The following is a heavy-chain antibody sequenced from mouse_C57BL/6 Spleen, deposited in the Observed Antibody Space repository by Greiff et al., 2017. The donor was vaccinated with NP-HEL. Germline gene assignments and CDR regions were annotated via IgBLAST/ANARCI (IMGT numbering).Heavy chain of an antibody. V-gene: IGHV1-55*01. CDR2: IYPGSGST. Sequence: QVHVKQPGAELVKPGASVKMSCKASGYTFTSYWITWVKQRPGQGLEWIGDIYPGSGSTNYNEKFKSKATLTVDTSSSTAYMQLSSLTSEDSAVYYCARTMITTGGSLYYAMDYWGQGTSVTVSS. D-gene: IGHD2-4*01. CDR3: ARTMITTGGSLYYAMDY. J-gene: IGHJ4*01. CDR1: GYTFTSYW.